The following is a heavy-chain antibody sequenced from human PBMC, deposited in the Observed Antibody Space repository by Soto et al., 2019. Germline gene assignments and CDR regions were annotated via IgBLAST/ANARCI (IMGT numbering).Heavy chain of an antibody. Sequence: PSETLSLTCSVSGCSVRSGSYYWSWIRQPPGKGLEWIGYISYSGSTNYNPSLKSRVTISVDTSKNQFSLKLSSVTAADTAVYYCASLYCSRTSCYVSPWGQGTLVTVSS. V-gene: IGHV4-61*01. D-gene: IGHD2-2*01. J-gene: IGHJ5*02. CDR2: ISYSGST. CDR3: ASLYCSRTSCYVSP. CDR1: GCSVRSGSYY.